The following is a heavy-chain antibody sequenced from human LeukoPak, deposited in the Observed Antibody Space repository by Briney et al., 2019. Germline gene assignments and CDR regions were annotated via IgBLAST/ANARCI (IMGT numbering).Heavy chain of an antibody. J-gene: IGHJ4*02. V-gene: IGHV4-34*01. Sequence: PSETLSLTCAVYDGSLSGYWWSWIRQSPGKGLEWIGEISHRGSTNYNPSFKSRVTVSGDTSNKQVSLKMTSVTAADTAVYFCARGRDYIWGMSGYWGQGTQVIVSS. CDR3: ARGRDYIWGMSGY. CDR1: DGSLSGYW. CDR2: ISHRGST. D-gene: IGHD3-16*01.